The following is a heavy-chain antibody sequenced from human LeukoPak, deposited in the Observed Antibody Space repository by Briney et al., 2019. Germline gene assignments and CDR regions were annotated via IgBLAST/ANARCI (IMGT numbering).Heavy chain of an antibody. D-gene: IGHD3-10*01. CDR2: VYYTGGT. CDR3: ARTRYYYNSRSYGAPYYFDY. CDR1: GGSMSSKY. J-gene: IGHJ4*02. Sequence: PSETLSLTCTVSGGSMSSKYWSWIRQPPGKGLEWIGYVYYTGGTDYHPSLKSRVTISVDTSKNQFSLKLSSVTAADTAVYYCARTRYYYNSRSYGAPYYFDYWGQGTLVTVSS. V-gene: IGHV4-59*08.